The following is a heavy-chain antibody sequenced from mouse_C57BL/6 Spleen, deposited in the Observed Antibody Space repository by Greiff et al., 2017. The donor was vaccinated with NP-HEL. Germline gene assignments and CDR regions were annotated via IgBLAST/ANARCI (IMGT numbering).Heavy chain of an antibody. CDR3: AREGVTMDY. D-gene: IGHD2-2*01. J-gene: IGHJ4*01. CDR1: GYSITSGYY. CDR2: ISYDGSN. Sequence: ESGPGLVKPSQSLSLTCSVTGYSITSGYYWNWIRQFPGNKLEWMGYISYDGSNNYNPSLKNRISITRDTSKNQFFLKLNSATTEDTATYYCAREGVTMDYWGQGTSVTVSS. V-gene: IGHV3-6*01.